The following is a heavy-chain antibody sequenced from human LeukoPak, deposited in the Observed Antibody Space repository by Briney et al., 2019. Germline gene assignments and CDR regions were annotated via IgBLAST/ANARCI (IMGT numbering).Heavy chain of an antibody. J-gene: IGHJ4*02. Sequence: SETLSLTCTVSGGSISSYYWSWIRQPPGKGLEWIGYIYYSGSTNYNPSLKSRVTISVDTSKNQFSLKLSSVTAADTAVYYCARDSTVTKSSRYFDYWGQGTLVTVSS. V-gene: IGHV4-59*01. CDR2: IYYSGST. CDR1: GGSISSYY. D-gene: IGHD4-17*01. CDR3: ARDSTVTKSSRYFDY.